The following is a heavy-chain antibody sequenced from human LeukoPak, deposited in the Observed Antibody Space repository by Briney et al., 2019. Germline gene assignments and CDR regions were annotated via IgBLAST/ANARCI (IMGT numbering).Heavy chain of an antibody. Sequence: SETLPLTCTASRVPISSYYRNWIRQPPGKGLEWIAYIYYSRSTNYNPSLKRRVTISVDTSKNQFCLKLSSVAAADTAVYYCASIPYYEYVWERAPFVYWGQGTLVSVSS. D-gene: IGHD3-16*01. CDR3: ASIPYYEYVWERAPFVY. V-gene: IGHV4-59*08. J-gene: IGHJ4*02. CDR2: IYYSRST. CDR1: RVPISSYY.